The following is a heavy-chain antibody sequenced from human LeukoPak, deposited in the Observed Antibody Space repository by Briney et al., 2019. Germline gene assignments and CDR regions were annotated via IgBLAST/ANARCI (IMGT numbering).Heavy chain of an antibody. D-gene: IGHD2-2*01. V-gene: IGHV1-2*02. CDR1: GYTFTSYG. J-gene: IGHJ4*02. CDR3: ARGDAIVVVPAAILY. Sequence: ASVKVSRKASGYTFTSYGISWVRQAPGQGLEWMGWINPNSGGTNYAQKFQGRVTMTRDTSISTAYMELSRLRSDDTAVYYCARGDAIVVVPAAILYWGQGTLVTVSS. CDR2: INPNSGGT.